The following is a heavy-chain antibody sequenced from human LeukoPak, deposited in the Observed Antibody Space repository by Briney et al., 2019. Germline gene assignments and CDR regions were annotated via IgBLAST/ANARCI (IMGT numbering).Heavy chain of an antibody. Sequence: SQTLSLTCTVSGGSISSGSYYWSWIRQPAGKGLEWIGRIYTSGSTNYNPSLKSRVTISVDTSKNQFSLKLSSVTAADTAVYYCARQYEIGSLYFDYWGQGTLVTVSS. V-gene: IGHV4-61*02. D-gene: IGHD3-3*01. CDR1: GGSISSGSYY. CDR3: ARQYEIGSLYFDY. CDR2: IYTSGST. J-gene: IGHJ4*02.